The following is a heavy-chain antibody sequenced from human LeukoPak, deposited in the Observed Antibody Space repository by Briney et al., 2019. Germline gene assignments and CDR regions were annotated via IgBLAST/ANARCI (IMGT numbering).Heavy chain of an antibody. CDR2: VYYSGST. CDR1: GASTSSDY. D-gene: IGHD1-26*01. V-gene: IGHV4-59*01. J-gene: IGHJ4*02. CDR3: ARDVGATTSYFDY. Sequence: SETLSLTCTVSGASTSSDYWSWIRQPPGKGQEWIAHVYYSGSTNYNPSLKSRVTISLDTSKNQFSLKLSSVTAADTAVYYCARDVGATTSYFDYWGQGTLVTVSS.